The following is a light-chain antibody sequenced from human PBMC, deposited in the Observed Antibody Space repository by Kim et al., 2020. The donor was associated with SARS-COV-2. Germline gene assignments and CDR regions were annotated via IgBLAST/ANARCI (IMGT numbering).Light chain of an antibody. J-gene: IGKJ2*01. Sequence: SASVGDRVTITCRASQGISSYLAWDQQKPGKAPKLLIYAASTLQSGVPSRFSGSGSGTEFTLTISSLQPEDFATYYCQQLNSYPRSFGQGTKLEI. CDR3: QQLNSYPRS. CDR2: AAS. V-gene: IGKV1-9*01. CDR1: QGISSY.